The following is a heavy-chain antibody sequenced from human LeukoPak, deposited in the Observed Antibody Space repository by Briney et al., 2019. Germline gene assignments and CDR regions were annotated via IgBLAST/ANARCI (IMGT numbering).Heavy chain of an antibody. V-gene: IGHV3-33*08. CDR3: GRDSLGGDY. J-gene: IGHJ4*02. CDR1: GFRFSTFG. D-gene: IGHD3-16*01. Sequence: GGSLRLSCAASGFRFSTFGMHWARRAPGKGLEWVAVIWNDGSKKFYAESVKGRFTISRDNSQNTLYLQMNRLRAEDTAVYYCGRDSLGGDYWGQGTLVTVSS. CDR2: IWNDGSKK.